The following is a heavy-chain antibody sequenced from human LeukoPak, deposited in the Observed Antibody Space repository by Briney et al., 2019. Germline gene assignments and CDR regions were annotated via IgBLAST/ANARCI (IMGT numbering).Heavy chain of an antibody. CDR1: GGSISSYY. Sequence: SETLSLTCTVSGGSISSYYWSWIRQPPGKGLEWIGYIYYSGSTNYNPSLKSRVTISVDTSKNQFSLKLSSVTAADTAVYYCARRISIVVVPAATKKINWFDPWGQGTLVTVSS. D-gene: IGHD2-2*01. V-gene: IGHV4-59*12. J-gene: IGHJ5*02. CDR2: IYYSGST. CDR3: ARRISIVVVPAATKKINWFDP.